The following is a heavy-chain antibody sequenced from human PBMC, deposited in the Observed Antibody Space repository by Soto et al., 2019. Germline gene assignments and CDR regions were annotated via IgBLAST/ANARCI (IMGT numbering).Heavy chain of an antibody. CDR1: GGSVSSGSYY. V-gene: IGHV4-61*01. D-gene: IGHD2-15*01. J-gene: IGHJ5*02. CDR3: ERVGRGGYWYAP. Sequence: SETLSLTCTVSGGSVSSGSYYWSWIRQPPGKGLEWIGYIYYSGSTNYNPSLKSRVTISVDTSKNQFSLKLSSVTAADTAVYYCERVGRGGYWYAPWSRGTLVTVSS. CDR2: IYYSGST.